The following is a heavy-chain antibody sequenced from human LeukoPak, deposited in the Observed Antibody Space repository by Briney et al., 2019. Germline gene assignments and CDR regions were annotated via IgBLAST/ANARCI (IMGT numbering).Heavy chain of an antibody. CDR3: AKGSGSGWYGWFDP. Sequence: GGSLRLSCAASGFTFDDYAMHWVRQAPGKGLEWVSCIEASDVNTYYADSVKGRFTISRDNSKNTLYLQMSSLRAEDTAVYYCAKGSGSGWYGWFDPWGQGTLVTVSS. D-gene: IGHD6-19*01. CDR1: GFTFDDYA. V-gene: IGHV3-23*01. J-gene: IGHJ5*02. CDR2: IEASDVNT.